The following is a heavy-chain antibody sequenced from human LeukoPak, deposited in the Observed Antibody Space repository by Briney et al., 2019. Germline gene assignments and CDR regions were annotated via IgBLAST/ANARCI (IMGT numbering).Heavy chain of an antibody. Sequence: GGSLRLSCAASGFTFDDYAMPWVRQAPGKGLEWVSLISGDGGSTYYADSVKGRFTISRDNSKNSLYLQMNSLRPEGTALYYCAKDCCSGGSCYRDYWGQGTLVTVSS. CDR3: AKDCCSGGSCYRDY. D-gene: IGHD2-15*01. CDR2: ISGDGGST. CDR1: GFTFDDYA. J-gene: IGHJ4*02. V-gene: IGHV3-43*02.